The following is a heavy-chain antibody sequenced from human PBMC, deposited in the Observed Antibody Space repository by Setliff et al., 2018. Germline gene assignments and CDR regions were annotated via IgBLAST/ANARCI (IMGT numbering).Heavy chain of an antibody. J-gene: IGHJ4*02. CDR3: TRGGERYHTAN. V-gene: IGHV4-4*07. CDR2: IYTSWSS. CDR1: GGSLSSYY. Sequence: SETLSLTCTVSGGSLSSYYWTWIRQPPGKGLEWIGHIYTSWSSNYNPSLKSRITMSIDKSKNQFSLNLRSVTAADTAVYYCTRGGERYHTANWGQGALVTVSS. D-gene: IGHD2-2*01.